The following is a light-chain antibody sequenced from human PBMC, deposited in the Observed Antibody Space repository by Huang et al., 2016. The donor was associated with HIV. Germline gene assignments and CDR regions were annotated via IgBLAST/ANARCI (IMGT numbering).Light chain of an antibody. CDR1: QSLLHSNGYNY. CDR2: LGS. J-gene: IGKJ1*01. V-gene: IGKV2-28*01. Sequence: DIVMTQSPLSLPVTPGEPASISCRSSQSLLHSNGYNYLDWYLQKPGQSPQLLIYLGSNRASGVPDRFRCSGSGTDFILKISRVEAEDVGVYYCMQALQAPPTFGQGTKVEIK. CDR3: MQALQAPPT.